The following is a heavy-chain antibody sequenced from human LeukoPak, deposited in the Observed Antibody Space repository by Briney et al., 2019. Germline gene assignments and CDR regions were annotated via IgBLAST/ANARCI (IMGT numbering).Heavy chain of an antibody. V-gene: IGHV4-31*03. CDR3: ARDDRRWLHFDY. CDR1: GGSISSGGYY. D-gene: IGHD5-24*01. Sequence: SETLSLTCTVSGGSISSGGYYWSWIRQHPGKGLEWIGYVYYSGSTYYNPSLKSRVTISVDTSKNQFSLKLSSVTAADTAVYYCARDDRRWLHFDYWGQGTLVTVSS. J-gene: IGHJ4*02. CDR2: VYYSGST.